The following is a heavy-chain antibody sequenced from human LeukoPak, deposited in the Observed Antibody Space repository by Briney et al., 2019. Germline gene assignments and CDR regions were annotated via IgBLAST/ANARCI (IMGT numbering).Heavy chain of an antibody. CDR3: ARTQGDYYDSSGYRNWFDP. D-gene: IGHD3-22*01. CDR2: INHSGST. CDR1: GGSFSGYY. V-gene: IGHV4-34*01. Sequence: PSETLSLTCAVYGGSFSGYYWSWIRQPPGKGLEWIGEINHSGSTNYNPSLKSRVTISVDTSKNQFSLKLSSVTAADTAVYYCARTQGDYYDSSGYRNWFDPWGQGTLVTVSS. J-gene: IGHJ5*02.